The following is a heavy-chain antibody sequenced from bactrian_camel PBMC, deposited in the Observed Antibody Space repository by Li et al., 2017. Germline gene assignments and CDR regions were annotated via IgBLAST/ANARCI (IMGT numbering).Heavy chain of an antibody. CDR2: IERGGST. D-gene: IGHD6*01. J-gene: IGHJ6*01. CDR1: GYPENSYY. V-gene: IGHV3S1*01. CDR3: AKTEYGGNWWAIGS. Sequence: HVQLVESGGGSVQSGGSLRLSCAASGYPENSYYMAWFRQAPGTEREGVAAIERGGSTEYVDSVKGRFTISQDTGKNTLFLQMNSLKPEDTAMYYCAKTEYGGNWWAIGSWGQGTQVTVS.